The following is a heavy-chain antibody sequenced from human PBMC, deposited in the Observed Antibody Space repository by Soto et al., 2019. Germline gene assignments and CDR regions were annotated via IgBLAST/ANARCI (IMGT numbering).Heavy chain of an antibody. Sequence: GGSLRLSCAASGFTFSSYAMSWVRQAPGKGLEWVSAISGSGCSKYYADSVKGRFTISRDNTKNTLYLQMNSLRAEDTAVYYGAKDGFFWVHDYWGQGTLVTVSS. CDR1: GFTFSSYA. D-gene: IGHD3-3*01. J-gene: IGHJ4*02. V-gene: IGHV3-23*01. CDR2: ISGSGCSK. CDR3: AKDGFFWVHDY.